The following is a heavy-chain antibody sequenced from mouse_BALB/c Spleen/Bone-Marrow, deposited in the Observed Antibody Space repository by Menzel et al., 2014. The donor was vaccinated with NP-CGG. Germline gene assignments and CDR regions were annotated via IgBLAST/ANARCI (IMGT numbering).Heavy chain of an antibody. V-gene: IGHV14-3*02. CDR1: GFNIKDTY. CDR3: ARNGNYGAWFAY. D-gene: IGHD2-1*01. Sequence: VQLQQSGAELVKPGASVKLSCTASGFNIKDTYMHWVKPRLEQGLEWIGRIDPANGNTKYDPKFQGKATITADTSSNTAYLQLSSLTSEDTAVYYCARNGNYGAWFAYWGQGTLVTVSA. J-gene: IGHJ3*01. CDR2: IDPANGNT.